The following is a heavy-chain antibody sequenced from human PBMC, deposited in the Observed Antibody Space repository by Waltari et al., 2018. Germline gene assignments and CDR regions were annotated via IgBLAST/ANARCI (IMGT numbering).Heavy chain of an antibody. D-gene: IGHD6-13*01. CDR3: ARDLYYREAAAGTGGLFDY. J-gene: IGHJ4*02. CDR2: IKQDGSEK. V-gene: IGHV3-7*01. CDR1: GFTFSSYW. Sequence: EVQLVESGGGLVQPGGSLRLSCTASGFTFSSYWMSWVRQAPGKGLEWVANIKQDGSEKYYVDSVKGRFTISRDNAKNSLYLQMNSLRAEDTAVYYCARDLYYREAAAGTGGLFDYWGQGTLVTVSS.